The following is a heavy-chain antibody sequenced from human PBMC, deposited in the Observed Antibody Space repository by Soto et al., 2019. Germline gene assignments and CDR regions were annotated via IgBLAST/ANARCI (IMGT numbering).Heavy chain of an antibody. J-gene: IGHJ4*02. CDR3: ARLSSIDSSGYYLDY. V-gene: IGHV4-31*03. Sequence: QVQLQESGTGLVKPSQTLSLTCTVSGGSISSGDYYWSWIRQHPGKGLEWIGYIYYSGSTHYSSSLKSRVTMSIDTSKNQFPLKLTSVTAADTAVYYCARLSSIDSSGYYLDYWGQGPLVTVSS. D-gene: IGHD3-22*01. CDR1: GGSISSGDYY. CDR2: IYYSGST.